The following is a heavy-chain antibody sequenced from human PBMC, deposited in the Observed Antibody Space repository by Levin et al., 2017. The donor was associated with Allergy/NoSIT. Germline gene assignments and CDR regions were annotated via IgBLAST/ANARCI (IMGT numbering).Heavy chain of an antibody. Sequence: PGGSLRLSCDASGFTLSDYAMSWVRQAPGKGLEWVSVITGGGFNTYYGDSVKGRFTVSRDNSKNTPYLELNSLRAEDTAVYYCAKKQGGTTGFSFDVWGQGTMVTVSS. D-gene: IGHD1-14*01. V-gene: IGHV3-23*01. CDR3: AKKQGGTTGFSFDV. CDR1: GFTLSDYA. J-gene: IGHJ3*01. CDR2: ITGGGFNT.